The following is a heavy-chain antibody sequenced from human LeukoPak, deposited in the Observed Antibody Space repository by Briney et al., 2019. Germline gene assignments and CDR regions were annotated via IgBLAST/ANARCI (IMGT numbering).Heavy chain of an antibody. V-gene: IGHV3-48*03. CDR2: ISDSGDTI. J-gene: IGHJ5*02. D-gene: IGHD1-14*01. CDR3: ARNLNWLDP. Sequence: GGSLRLSCAASGFTFSSYAMSWVRQAPGKGLEWLSYISDSGDTIYYAESVKGRFTISRDNAKKSVHLRMSSLRVEDTAVYYCARNLNWLDPWGQGTLVIVSA. CDR1: GFTFSSYA.